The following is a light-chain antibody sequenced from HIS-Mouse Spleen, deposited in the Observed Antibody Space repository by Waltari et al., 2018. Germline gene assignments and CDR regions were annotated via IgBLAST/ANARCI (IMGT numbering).Light chain of an antibody. CDR2: EDS. V-gene: IGLV3-10*01. CDR3: YSTDSSGNHRV. Sequence: SYELTQPPSVSVSPGQTARITCSGDALPQKYAYSYQQKSGQAPVLVIYEDSKRHSGIPERFSGSSSGTMATLTISGAQVEDEADYYCYSTDSSGNHRVFGGGTKLTVL. J-gene: IGLJ2*01. CDR1: ALPQKY.